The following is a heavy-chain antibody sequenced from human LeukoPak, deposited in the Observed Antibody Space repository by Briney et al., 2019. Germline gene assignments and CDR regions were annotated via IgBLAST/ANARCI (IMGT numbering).Heavy chain of an antibody. D-gene: IGHD3-22*01. CDR2: IWYDGSNK. CDR1: GFTFSSYG. J-gene: IGHJ4*02. CDR3: ARSKYDSSGYCFDY. V-gene: IGHV3-33*01. Sequence: GRSLRLSCAASGFTFSSYGMHWVRQAPGKGLEWVAVIWYDGSNKYYADSVKGRFTISRDNSKNTLYLQMNSLRAEDTAVYYCARSKYDSSGYCFDYWGQGTLVTVSS.